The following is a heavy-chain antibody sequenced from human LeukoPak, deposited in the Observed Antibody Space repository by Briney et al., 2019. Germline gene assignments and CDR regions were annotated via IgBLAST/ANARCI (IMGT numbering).Heavy chain of an antibody. CDR1: GFTFSSYT. D-gene: IGHD3-9*01. V-gene: IGHV3-48*01. J-gene: IGHJ4*02. Sequence: GGSLRLSCAASGFTFSSYTMNWIRQAPGKGLEWISFINTKSKDIYYADSVKGRFTISRDNARNLLHLQMNSLRAEDTALYFCVRDQDWAFDYWGQGTLVTVSS. CDR2: INTKSKDI. CDR3: VRDQDWAFDY.